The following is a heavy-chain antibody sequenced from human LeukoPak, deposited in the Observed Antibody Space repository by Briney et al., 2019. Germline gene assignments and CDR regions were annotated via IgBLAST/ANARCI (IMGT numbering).Heavy chain of an antibody. CDR1: GFTFSTSW. Sequence: GGSLRLSCAASGFTFSTSWMHWVRQAPGKGLVWVSRINGDGSTTGYADSVKGRFTISGDNTKNTLYLHMNSLRAEDTAVYYCASSSISAAPFDPWGQGTLVTVSS. J-gene: IGHJ5*02. CDR3: ASSSISAAPFDP. V-gene: IGHV3-74*01. CDR2: INGDGSTT. D-gene: IGHD6-13*01.